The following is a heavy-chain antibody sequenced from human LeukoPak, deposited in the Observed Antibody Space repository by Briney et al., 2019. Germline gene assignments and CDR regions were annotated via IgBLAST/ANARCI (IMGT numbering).Heavy chain of an antibody. CDR1: GLTIGSRY. Sequence: GESLRLSCVASGLTIGSRYMNWVRQAPGKGLEWVSIIYSGGTTYYADSVKGRFTISRDNSKNTLYLQMNSLRAEDTAVYYCAREQGYYDSYFDYWGQGTLVTVSS. J-gene: IGHJ4*02. V-gene: IGHV3-53*01. CDR2: IYSGGTT. D-gene: IGHD3-22*01. CDR3: AREQGYYDSYFDY.